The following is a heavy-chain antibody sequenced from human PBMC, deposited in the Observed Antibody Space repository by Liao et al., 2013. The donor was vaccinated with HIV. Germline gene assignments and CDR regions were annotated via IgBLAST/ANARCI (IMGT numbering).Heavy chain of an antibody. CDR1: GGSFSGYY. J-gene: IGHJ6*03. D-gene: IGHD4-17*01. CDR3: ARAVTSLTYYYYYMDV. Sequence: QLQLQESGPGLVKPSETLSLTCAVYGGSFSGYYWSWIRQPPGKGLEWIGEINHSGSTNYNPSLKSRVTISVDTSKNQFSLKLSSVTAADTAVYYCARAVTSLTYYYYYMDVWGKGTTVTVSS. V-gene: IGHV4-34*01. CDR2: INHSGST.